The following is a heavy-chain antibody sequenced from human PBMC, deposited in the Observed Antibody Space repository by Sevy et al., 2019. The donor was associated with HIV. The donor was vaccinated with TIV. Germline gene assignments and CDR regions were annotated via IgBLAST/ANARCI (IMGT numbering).Heavy chain of an antibody. CDR3: AKESTKGGGMDV. Sequence: GGSLRLSCAASGFTFSSYAMSWVRQAPGKGLEWVSAISGSGGSTYYADSVKGRFTISRDNSKNTLYLQLNSLRAEDPAVYYCAKESTKGGGMDVWGQGTTGTVSS. CDR1: GFTFSSYA. J-gene: IGHJ6*02. D-gene: IGHD1-1*01. CDR2: ISGSGGST. V-gene: IGHV3-23*01.